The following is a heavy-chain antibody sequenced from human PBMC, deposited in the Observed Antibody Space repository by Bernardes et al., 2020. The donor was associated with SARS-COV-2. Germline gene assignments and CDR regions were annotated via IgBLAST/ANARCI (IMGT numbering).Heavy chain of an antibody. CDR2: LSAINNE. Sequence: GRTLRLSCAACGFIFSTKDMAWVQRAPGKGLEWVATLSAINNEHYADSVKGRFAISRDNSRNTLYLQMNSLRAEDTAIYYCTTELQFDDLYWGQGTLVTVSS. J-gene: IGHJ4*02. V-gene: IGHV3-23*01. D-gene: IGHD2-2*02. CDR1: GFIFSTKD. CDR3: TTELQFDDLY.